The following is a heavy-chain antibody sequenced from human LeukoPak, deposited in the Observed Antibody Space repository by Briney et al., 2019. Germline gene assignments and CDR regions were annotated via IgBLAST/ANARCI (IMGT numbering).Heavy chain of an antibody. CDR2: TSSDGSNK. V-gene: IGHV3-30*03. J-gene: IGHJ4*02. Sequence: PGGSLRLSCAASGFTFSSYGMHWFRQAPGKGLDWVAVTSSDGSNKFYADSVKGRFTISRDNSKNTLFLQMNSLRAEDTAVYYCVLRGAVAAADFWGQGTLVTVSS. CDR1: GFTFSSYG. CDR3: VLRGAVAAADF. D-gene: IGHD6-19*01.